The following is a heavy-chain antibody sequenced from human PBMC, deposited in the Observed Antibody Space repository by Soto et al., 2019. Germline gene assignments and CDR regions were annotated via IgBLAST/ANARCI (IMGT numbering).Heavy chain of an antibody. CDR3: AKVGNPYYYYYGMDV. CDR2: ISYDGSNK. V-gene: IGHV3-30*18. J-gene: IGHJ6*02. Sequence: GGPLRLSCAASGFTFSSYGMHWVRQAPGKGLEWVAVISYDGSNKYYADSVKGRFTISRDNSKNTLYLQMNSLRAEDTAVYYCAKVGNPYYYYYGMDVWGQGTTVTVSS. CDR1: GFTFSSYG. D-gene: IGHD4-4*01.